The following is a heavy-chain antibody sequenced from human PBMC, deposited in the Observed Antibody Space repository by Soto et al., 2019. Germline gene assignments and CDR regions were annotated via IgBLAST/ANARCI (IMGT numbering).Heavy chain of an antibody. Sequence: GPLSSSCQALGSTLGSYARSWAGKAQAKGREWVSGFRTSGDGDTTYYADSVKGRFTISRDNSKNMLFLQMNSLRAEDTAIYYCAKKVNSGPGSQYFDYWGQGTLVTVSS. D-gene: IGHD3-10*01. V-gene: IGHV3-23*01. CDR2: FRTSGDGDTT. CDR3: AKKVNSGPGSQYFDY. CDR1: GSTLGSYA. J-gene: IGHJ4*02.